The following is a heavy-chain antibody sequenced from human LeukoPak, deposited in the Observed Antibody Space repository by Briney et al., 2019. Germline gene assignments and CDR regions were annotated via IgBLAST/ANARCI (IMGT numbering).Heavy chain of an antibody. Sequence: SVKVSCKASGFTFTSSAMQWVRQAHGQRLEWIGWIVVGSGNTNYAQKFQERVTITRDMSTSTAYMELSSLRSEDTAVYYCAALMVRGVIMGDVDYWGQGTLVTVSS. J-gene: IGHJ4*02. V-gene: IGHV1-58*02. CDR1: GFTFTSSA. D-gene: IGHD3-10*01. CDR3: AALMVRGVIMGDVDY. CDR2: IVVGSGNT.